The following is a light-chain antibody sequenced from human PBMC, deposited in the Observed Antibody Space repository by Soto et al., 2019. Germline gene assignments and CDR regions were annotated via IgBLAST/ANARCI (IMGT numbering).Light chain of an antibody. J-gene: IGKJ1*01. Sequence: DIQMTQSPSTLSASIGDRVTITCRASQNINSGLAWYQQKPGKAPNLLIYDASNLESGVPSRFSGSGSGTEFSLTITSLQPDDFANYYCQQYSSYATSTFGQGTKVDIX. V-gene: IGKV1-5*01. CDR2: DAS. CDR3: QQYSSYATST. CDR1: QNINSG.